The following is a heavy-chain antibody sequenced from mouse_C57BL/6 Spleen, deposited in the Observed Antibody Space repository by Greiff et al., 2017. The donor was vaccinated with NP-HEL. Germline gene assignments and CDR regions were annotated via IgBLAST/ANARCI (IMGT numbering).Heavy chain of an antibody. J-gene: IGHJ3*01. D-gene: IGHD2-5*01. CDR2: INPYNGGT. Sequence: VHVKQSGPVLVKPGASVKMSCKASGYTFTDYYMNWVKQSHGKSLEWIGVINPYNGGTSYNQKFKGKATLTVDKSSSTAYMELNSLTSEDSAVYYCAREGDSKPFAYWGQGTLVTVSA. V-gene: IGHV1-19*01. CDR1: GYTFTDYY. CDR3: AREGDSKPFAY.